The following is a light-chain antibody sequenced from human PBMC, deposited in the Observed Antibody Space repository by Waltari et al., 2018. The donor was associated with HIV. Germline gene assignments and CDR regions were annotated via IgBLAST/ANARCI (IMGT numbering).Light chain of an antibody. CDR1: SSTIGSNT. Sequence: QSVLPQPPSAAGTPGQRVTIRCSGSSSTIGSNTVNLYQQLPGTAPKLPIYSNNQRPSGVPDRFSGSKSGTSASLAISGLQAEDEADYYCAAWHDSLNGSWVFGGGTKLTVL. CDR2: SNN. V-gene: IGLV1-44*01. J-gene: IGLJ3*02. CDR3: AAWHDSLNGSWV.